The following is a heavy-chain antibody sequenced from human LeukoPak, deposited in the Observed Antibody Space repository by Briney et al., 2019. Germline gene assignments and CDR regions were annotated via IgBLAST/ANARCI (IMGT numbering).Heavy chain of an antibody. V-gene: IGHV4-59*01. CDR2: IYYSGTT. J-gene: IGHJ4*02. D-gene: IGHD6-13*01. CDR3: ARGVYIAAAQYAY. CDR1: GGSISSYY. Sequence: SETLSLTCTVSGGSISSYYWSWIRQPPGKGLEWTGYIYYSGTTNYNPSLKSRVTISVDTSKNQFSLKLSSVTAADTAVYYCARGVYIAAAQYAYWGQGTLVTVSS.